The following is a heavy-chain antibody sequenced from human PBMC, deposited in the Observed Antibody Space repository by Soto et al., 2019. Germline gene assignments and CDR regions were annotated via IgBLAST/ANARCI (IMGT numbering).Heavy chain of an antibody. V-gene: IGHV1-69*13. CDR2: IIPIFGTA. J-gene: IGHJ6*02. CDR3: ARDCDFWSGYYTSRYYYYGMDV. Sequence: GASVKVSCKASGVTFSSYAISWVRQAPGQGLEWMGGIIPIFGTANFAQKFQGRVTITADESTSTAYMELSSLRSEDTAVYYCARDCDFWSGYYTSRYYYYGMDVWGQGTTVTVSS. D-gene: IGHD3-3*01. CDR1: GVTFSSYA.